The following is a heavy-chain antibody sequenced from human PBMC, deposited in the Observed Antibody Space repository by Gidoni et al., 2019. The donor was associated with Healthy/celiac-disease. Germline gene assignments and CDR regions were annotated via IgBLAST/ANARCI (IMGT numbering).Heavy chain of an antibody. Sequence: EVQLVESGGGLVQPGGSLRLSCAASGFTFSSYWMSWVRQAPGKGLEWVANIKQDGSEKYYVDSVKGRFTISRDNAKNSLYLQMNSLRAEDTAVYYCARVHTKMVRGVTPRGLDYWGQGTLVTVSS. CDR3: ARVHTKMVRGVTPRGLDY. V-gene: IGHV3-7*04. J-gene: IGHJ4*02. CDR1: GFTFSSYW. D-gene: IGHD3-10*01. CDR2: IKQDGSEK.